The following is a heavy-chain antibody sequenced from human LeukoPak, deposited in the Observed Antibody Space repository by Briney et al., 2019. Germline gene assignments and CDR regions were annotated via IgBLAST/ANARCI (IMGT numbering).Heavy chain of an antibody. D-gene: IGHD2-21*02. CDR1: GFTFSSYG. CDR3: AKAVDDYFFDY. Sequence: GGSLRLSCSASGFTFSSYGMHWVRQAPRKGLECVSAITPDGGSTFYADSVKGRFSISRDNSKNTLYLQMNSLRAEDTAAYYCAKAVDDYFFDYWGQGTLVTVSS. V-gene: IGHV3-64*04. CDR2: ITPDGGST. J-gene: IGHJ4*02.